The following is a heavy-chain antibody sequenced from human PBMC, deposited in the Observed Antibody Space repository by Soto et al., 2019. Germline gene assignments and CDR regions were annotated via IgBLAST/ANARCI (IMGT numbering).Heavy chain of an antibody. V-gene: IGHV1-18*01. Sequence: ASVEVSCKXSGYTFTSYGISWVRQAPGQGLEWMGWISAYNGNTNYAQKLQGRVTMTTDTSTSTAYMELRSLKSEDTAVYYCASSVRFPRAFDTWGQGTIVTVSS. J-gene: IGHJ3*02. CDR2: ISAYNGNT. CDR1: GYTFTSYG. CDR3: ASSVRFPRAFDT. D-gene: IGHD3-3*01.